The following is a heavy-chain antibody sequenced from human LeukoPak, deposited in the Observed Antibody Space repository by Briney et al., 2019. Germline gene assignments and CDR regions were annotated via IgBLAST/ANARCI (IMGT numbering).Heavy chain of an antibody. J-gene: IGHJ4*02. CDR2: IHTSGST. D-gene: IGHD3-9*01. CDR1: GASISSTSYC. Sequence: SETLSLTCTVSGASISSTSYCWGWIRQPAGKGLEWIGHIHTSGSTNYNPSLKSRVTISVDTSKNQFSLKLSSVTAADTAVYYCARVTGYTIEDYFDYWGQGTLVTVSS. CDR3: ARVTGYTIEDYFDY. V-gene: IGHV4-61*09.